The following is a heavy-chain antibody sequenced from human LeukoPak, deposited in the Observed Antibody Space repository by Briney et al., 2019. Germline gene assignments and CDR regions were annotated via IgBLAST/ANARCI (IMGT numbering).Heavy chain of an antibody. J-gene: IGHJ4*02. CDR1: GGTFSSYA. V-gene: IGHV1-69*06. D-gene: IGHD1-26*01. CDR2: IIPIFGTA. Sequence: SVKVSCKASGGTFSSYAISWVRQAPGQGLEWMGGIIPIFGTANYAQKFQGRVTMTEDTSTDTAYMELSSLRSEDTAVYYCATDLGSRGIVGATGGGSYWGQGTLVTVSS. CDR3: ATDLGSRGIVGATGGGSY.